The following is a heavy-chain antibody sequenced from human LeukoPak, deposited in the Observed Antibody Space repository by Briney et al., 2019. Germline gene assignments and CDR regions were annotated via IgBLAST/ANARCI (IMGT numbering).Heavy chain of an antibody. Sequence: GGSLRLSCAASGFTFSNYAMHWVRQAPGKGLEWVSIISYEGSEKYYADSVKGRLTISRDNSRNTLYLQMNSLRAEDTAVYYCARAGGHDAFDIWGQGTMVTVSS. J-gene: IGHJ3*02. D-gene: IGHD1-26*01. V-gene: IGHV3-30*01. CDR2: ISYEGSEK. CDR1: GFTFSNYA. CDR3: ARAGGHDAFDI.